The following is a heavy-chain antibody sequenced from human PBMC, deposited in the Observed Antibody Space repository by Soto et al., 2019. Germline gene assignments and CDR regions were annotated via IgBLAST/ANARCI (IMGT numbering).Heavy chain of an antibody. CDR2: IRSKPNNYAT. Sequence: EVQLVESGGALVQPGGSLKLSCAASGFTFSGSAMHWVRQAYGKGLEWVGHIRSKPNNYATAYAASLEGRFTISRDDSKNTAYLQMTSLKTEDTAVYYCTSQFYYDSSGYYGGDYYYYGMDVWGQGTTVTVSS. D-gene: IGHD3-22*01. CDR3: TSQFYYDSSGYYGGDYYYYGMDV. V-gene: IGHV3-73*02. CDR1: GFTFSGSA. J-gene: IGHJ6*02.